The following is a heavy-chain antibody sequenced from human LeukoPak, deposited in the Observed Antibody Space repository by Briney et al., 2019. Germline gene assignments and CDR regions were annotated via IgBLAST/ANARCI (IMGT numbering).Heavy chain of an antibody. CDR1: GGSISSGCYS. Sequence: SETLSLTCAVSGGSISSGCYSWSWLRHPPGKGLEWIRYIYHSGSTYYNPSLKSPVTISVDRSNTQFSLKLSSVTAADTAVYYCARGYYYAGPGTDYWGQGTLVTVSS. CDR3: ARGYYYAGPGTDY. CDR2: IYHSGST. V-gene: IGHV4-30-2*01. D-gene: IGHD3-10*01. J-gene: IGHJ4*02.